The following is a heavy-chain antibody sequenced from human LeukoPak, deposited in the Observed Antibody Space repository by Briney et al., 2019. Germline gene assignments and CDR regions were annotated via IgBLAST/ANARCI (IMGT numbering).Heavy chain of an antibody. CDR2: IHTNGGT. D-gene: IGHD2-15*01. V-gene: IGHV4-4*07. CDR3: SRGGGYGDY. J-gene: IGHJ4*02. Sequence: SETLSLTCTVSGASLTSFYYNWIRQSAGKGLEWIGRIHTNGGTDYRPSLNSRVTMSVDTSEKRISLKLTSVTAADTAVYFCSRGGGYGDYWGQGILVTVSS. CDR1: GASLTSFY.